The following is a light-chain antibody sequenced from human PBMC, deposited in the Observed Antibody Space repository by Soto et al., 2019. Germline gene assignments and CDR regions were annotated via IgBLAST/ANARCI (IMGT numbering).Light chain of an antibody. CDR1: SSDVGGYNY. Sequence: QSALTQPASVSGSPGQSITISCTGTSSDVGGYNYVSWYQQHPGKAPKLMIYDVSNRPSGVSNRFSGSKSGNTASLTISGLQAEDEADYYCSSYTSSNTRSIGGGTKLTVL. CDR3: SSYTSSNTRS. V-gene: IGLV2-14*01. CDR2: DVS. J-gene: IGLJ2*01.